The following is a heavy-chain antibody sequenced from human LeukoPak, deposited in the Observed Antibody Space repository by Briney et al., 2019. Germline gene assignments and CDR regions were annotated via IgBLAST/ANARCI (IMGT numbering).Heavy chain of an antibody. V-gene: IGHV4-39*07. J-gene: IGHJ4*02. Sequence: SETLSLTCTVSGGSISSSSYYWGWIRQPPGKGLEWIGSIYYSGSTYYNPSLKSRVTISVDTSKNQFSLKLSSVTAADTAVYYCAAGRSGYLFQWGQGTLVIVSS. CDR2: IYYSGST. D-gene: IGHD3-22*01. CDR1: GGSISSSSYY. CDR3: AAGRSGYLFQ.